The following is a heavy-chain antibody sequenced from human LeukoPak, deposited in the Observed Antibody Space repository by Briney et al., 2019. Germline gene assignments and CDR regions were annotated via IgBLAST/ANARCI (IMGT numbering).Heavy chain of an antibody. J-gene: IGHJ4*02. Sequence: GGSLRLSCAASGFTFNTYSMSWVRQAPGKGLEWVSVIYTGGSTYYADSVKGRFTISRDNSKNTLYLQMNSLRAEDTAVYYCAKSSLYGDPTNLDYWGQGTLVTVSS. D-gene: IGHD4-17*01. CDR3: AKSSLYGDPTNLDY. CDR2: IYTGGST. CDR1: GFTFNTYS. V-gene: IGHV3-66*02.